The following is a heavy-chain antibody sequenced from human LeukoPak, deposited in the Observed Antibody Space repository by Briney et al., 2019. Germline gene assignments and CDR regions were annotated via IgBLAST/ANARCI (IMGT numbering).Heavy chain of an antibody. V-gene: IGHV3-23*01. CDR2: VSGSGGST. Sequence: GGSLRLSCAASGFTFSSYAMSWVRQAPGKGLEWVSAVSGSGGSTYYADSVKGRFTISRDNSKNTLYLQMNSLRAEDTAVYYCAKERTSIVVVPAATDYWGQGTLVTVSS. CDR3: AKERTSIVVVPAATDY. J-gene: IGHJ4*02. CDR1: GFTFSSYA. D-gene: IGHD2-2*01.